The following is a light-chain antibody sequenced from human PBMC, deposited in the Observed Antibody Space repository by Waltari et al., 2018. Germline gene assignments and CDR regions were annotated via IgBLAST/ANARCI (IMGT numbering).Light chain of an antibody. CDR3: QQGNSYPLT. CDR1: QDIRSY. CDR2: HAN. V-gene: IGKV1-17*01. J-gene: IGKJ4*01. Sequence: DIQMPQSPSSLSASVGDRVTITCRASQDIRSYLNWYRQKPGKAPNLLIFHANSLASGVPLRFSGSGSGTEFTLTISSLQPEDFATYYCQQGNSYPLTFGGGTKVEIK.